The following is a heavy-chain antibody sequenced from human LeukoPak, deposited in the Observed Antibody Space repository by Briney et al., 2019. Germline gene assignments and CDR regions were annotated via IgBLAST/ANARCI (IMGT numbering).Heavy chain of an antibody. V-gene: IGHV3-7*01. CDR2: IKQDGSEK. D-gene: IGHD3-3*01. CDR1: GFTFSSYW. Sequence: GGSLRLSCTASGFTFSSYWMSWVRQAPGKGLEWVANIKQDGSEKYYVDSVKGRFTISRDNAKNSLYLQMSSLRVEDTAVYYCASWAGNTQSDSWSGPFDYWGQGTLVTVSS. CDR3: ASWAGNTQSDSWSGPFDY. J-gene: IGHJ4*02.